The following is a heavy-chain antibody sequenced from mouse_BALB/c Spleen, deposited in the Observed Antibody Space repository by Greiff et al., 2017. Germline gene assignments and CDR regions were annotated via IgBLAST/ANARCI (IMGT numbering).Heavy chain of an antibody. J-gene: IGHJ2*01. D-gene: IGHD1-1*01. CDR1: GFTFSSYY. CDR3: ARQGDCNGSKGYMDY. Sequence: EVKLVESGGGLVKPGGSLKLSCAASGFTFSSYYMPWVRQTPEKRLELVAAINSNGGSTYYPDTVKGRFTISRDNAENTLYLQMSSLKSEDTALYSCARQGDCNGSKGYMDYWGQGTTLTVSS. V-gene: IGHV5-6-2*01. CDR2: INSNGGST.